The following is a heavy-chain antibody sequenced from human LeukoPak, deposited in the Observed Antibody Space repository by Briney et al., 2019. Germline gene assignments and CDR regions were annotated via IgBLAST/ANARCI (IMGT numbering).Heavy chain of an antibody. D-gene: IGHD3-22*01. V-gene: IGHV3-7*01. CDR3: ARGGGLYSSGYYSGYYFDY. J-gene: IGHJ4*02. CDR1: GFTLRNYF. CDR2: IKQDGSER. Sequence: PGGSLRLSCAGSGFTLRNYFMSWVRQAPGKGLEWVANIKQDGSERNYVDSVKARFTISRDNARNSLYLQMNTLRAEDTAVYYCARGGGLYSSGYYSGYYFDYWGQGTLVTVSS.